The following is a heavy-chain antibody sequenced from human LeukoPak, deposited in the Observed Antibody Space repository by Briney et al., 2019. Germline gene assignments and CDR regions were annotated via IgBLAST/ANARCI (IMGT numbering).Heavy chain of an antibody. CDR1: GYRFTSDW. CDR3: ARLSGRVVCSAGSCYIDS. V-gene: IGHV5-51*01. D-gene: IGHD2-15*01. CDR2: IYPGDSDT. J-gene: IGHJ4*02. Sequence: GESLKTSCKGSGYRFTSDWIGWVRQMPGKGLEWMGIIYPGDSDTRYSPSFQGQVTISDDKSVNTAYLQWSSLKASDTAMYYCARLSGRVVCSAGSCYIDSWGQGTLVTVSS.